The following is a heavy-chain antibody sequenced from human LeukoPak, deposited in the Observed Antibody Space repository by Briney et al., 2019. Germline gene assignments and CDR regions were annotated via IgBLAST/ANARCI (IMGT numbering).Heavy chain of an antibody. Sequence: ASVKVSCKASGYTFTSYDINWVRQATGQGLEWMGWMNPNSGNTGYAQKFQGRVTMTRNTSISTAYMELSSPRSEDTAVYYCARGRVVVAATPEDYWGQGTLVTVSS. CDR2: MNPNSGNT. D-gene: IGHD2-15*01. V-gene: IGHV1-8*01. J-gene: IGHJ4*02. CDR3: ARGRVVVAATPEDY. CDR1: GYTFTSYD.